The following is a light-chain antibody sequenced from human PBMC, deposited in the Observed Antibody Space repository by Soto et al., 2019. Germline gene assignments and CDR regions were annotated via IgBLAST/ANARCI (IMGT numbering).Light chain of an antibody. CDR3: QQYENLPT. CDR2: DAS. V-gene: IGKV1-33*01. CDR1: QNINNY. J-gene: IGKJ5*01. Sequence: EIKMTQSPSSLSASVGARVPITCQASQNINNYLNWYQQKPGSAPKILIYDASNLEAGVPSRFRGSGSGTDFTFTISRLQPEDIATYYCQQYENLPTLGQGTRLEI.